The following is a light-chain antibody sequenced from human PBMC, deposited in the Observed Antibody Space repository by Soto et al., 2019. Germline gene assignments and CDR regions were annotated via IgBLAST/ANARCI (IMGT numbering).Light chain of an antibody. CDR2: EAS. Sequence: QSALTQPPSVSGSPGQSVTISCTGTSTDFVSYNRVSWYQQPPGTAPKLIIYEASNRPSGVPDRFSGSKSGNTASLTISGLQAADEADYYCSLYTSENTYVFGTGKKVTVL. CDR3: SLYTSENTYV. CDR1: STDFVSYNR. V-gene: IGLV2-18*01. J-gene: IGLJ1*01.